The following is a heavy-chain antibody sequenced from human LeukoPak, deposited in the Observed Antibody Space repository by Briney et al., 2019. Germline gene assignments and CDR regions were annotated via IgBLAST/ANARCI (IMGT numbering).Heavy chain of an antibody. CDR2: ISYIGST. CDR3: ASGDYGGVDP. Sequence: SETLSLTCIVSGGSINSNTYYWGWIRQPPGKGLQWIGSISYIGSTYYNQSLKSRVTISVDTSKNQFSLKLNSVTAADTAVYYCASGDYGGVDPWGQGTLVTVSS. CDR1: GGSINSNTYY. D-gene: IGHD4-17*01. J-gene: IGHJ5*02. V-gene: IGHV4-39*07.